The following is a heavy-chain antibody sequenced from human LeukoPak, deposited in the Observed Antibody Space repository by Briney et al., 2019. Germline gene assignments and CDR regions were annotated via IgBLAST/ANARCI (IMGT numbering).Heavy chain of an antibody. J-gene: IGHJ3*01. CDR1: GVSIYSSTNY. CDR2: IYYNEDT. Sequence: PSETLSLTCSVSGVSIYSSTNYWAWIRQPPGKGLEFIGSIYYNEDTFHNPSLKSRLTISVDTSANLFSLRLTSVTAADTATYYCARQLAAGNDGFDVWGQGTVVTVSS. V-gene: IGHV4-39*01. D-gene: IGHD2-15*01. CDR3: ARQLAAGNDGFDV.